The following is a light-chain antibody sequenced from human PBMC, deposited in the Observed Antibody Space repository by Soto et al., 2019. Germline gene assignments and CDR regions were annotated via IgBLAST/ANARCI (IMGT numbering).Light chain of an antibody. J-gene: IGLJ2*01. CDR2: EGS. CDR3: CSYAGSSTFHVV. Sequence: QSALTQPASVSGSPGQSITISCTGTSSDVGSYNLVSWYQQHPGKAPKLMIYEGSKRPSGVSNRFSGSKSGNTASLTISGLQAEDEADYYCCSYAGSSTFHVVFGGGTKLT. V-gene: IGLV2-23*03. CDR1: SSDVGSYNL.